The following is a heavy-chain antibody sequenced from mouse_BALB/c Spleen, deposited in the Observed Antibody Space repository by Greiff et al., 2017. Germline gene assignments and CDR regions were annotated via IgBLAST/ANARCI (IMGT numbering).Heavy chain of an antibody. V-gene: IGHV3-2*02. J-gene: IGHJ3*01. CDR2: ISYSGST. CDR1: GYSITSDYA. D-gene: IGHD1-1*01. Sequence: EVHLVESGPGLVKPSQSLSLTCTVTGYSITSDYAWNWIRQFPGNKLEWMGYISYSGSTSYNPSLKSRISITRDTSKNQFFLQLNSVTTEDTATYYCAVYYGSSLPFAYWGQGTLVTVSA. CDR3: AVYYGSSLPFAY.